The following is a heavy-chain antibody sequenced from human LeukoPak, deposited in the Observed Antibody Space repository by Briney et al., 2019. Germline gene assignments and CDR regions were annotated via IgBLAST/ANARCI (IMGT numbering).Heavy chain of an antibody. J-gene: IGHJ6*02. CDR3: VKDFRTHYYYAMDV. Sequence: PGRSLRLSCAASGFTFDDYAMHWVRQPPGKGLEWVSGISWNSGSIDYADSVKGRFTISRDNAKNSPYLQMNSLRVEDTAFYYCVKDFRTHYYYAMDVWGQGTTVTVSS. CDR1: GFTFDDYA. CDR2: ISWNSGSI. V-gene: IGHV3-9*01.